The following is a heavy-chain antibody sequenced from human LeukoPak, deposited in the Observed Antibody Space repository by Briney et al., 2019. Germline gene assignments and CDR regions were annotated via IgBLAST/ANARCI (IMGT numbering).Heavy chain of an antibody. V-gene: IGHV3-49*03. CDR1: GFTFDNYA. CDR2: IRSKIYGGTT. J-gene: IGHJ4*02. CDR3: DRYSGDADY. Sequence: PGRSLRLSCTASGFTFDNYAMSWFRQAPGKGLEWVGFIRSKIYGGTTEYAASVKGRFTISRDDSKSIAYLQMTSLKSEDTAVYYCDRYSGDADYWGQGTLVTVSS. D-gene: IGHD5-12*01.